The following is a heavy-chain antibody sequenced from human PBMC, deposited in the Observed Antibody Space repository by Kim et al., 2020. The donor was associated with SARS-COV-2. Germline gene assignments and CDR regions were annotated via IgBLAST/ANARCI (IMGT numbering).Heavy chain of an antibody. D-gene: IGHD3-22*01. CDR2: IYYSGST. Sequence: SETLSLTCTVSGGSISSSSYYWGWIRQPPGKGLEWIGSIYYSGSTYYNPSLKSRVTISVDTSKNQFSLKLSSVTAADTAVYYCARDGRYYYDRGNWFDPWGQGTLVTVSS. V-gene: IGHV4-39*02. CDR1: GGSISSSSYY. J-gene: IGHJ5*02. CDR3: ARDGRYYYDRGNWFDP.